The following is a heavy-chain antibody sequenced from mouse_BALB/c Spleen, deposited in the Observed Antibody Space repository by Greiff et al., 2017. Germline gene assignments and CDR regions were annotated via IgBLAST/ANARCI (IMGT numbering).Heavy chain of an antibody. CDR1: GFTFSSFG. CDR3: ARSEFYAMDY. CDR2: ISSGSSTI. J-gene: IGHJ4*01. V-gene: IGHV5-17*02. Sequence: EVQGVESGGGLVKPGGSLKLSCAASGFTFSSFGMHWVRQAPEKGLEWVAYISSGSSTIYYADTVKGRFTISRDNPKNTLFLQMTSLRSEDTAMYYCARSEFYAMDYWGQGTSVTVSS.